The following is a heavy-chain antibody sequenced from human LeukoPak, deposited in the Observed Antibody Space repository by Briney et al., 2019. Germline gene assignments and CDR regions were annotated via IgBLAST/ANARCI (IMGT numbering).Heavy chain of an antibody. V-gene: IGHV3-30*03. CDR2: ISYDGSNK. D-gene: IGHD3-9*01. CDR1: GFTFSSYG. CDR3: ARTAAPYYDILTGYRNWFDP. Sequence: QSGGSLRLSCAASGFTFSSYGMHWVRQAPGGGLEWVAVISYDGSNKYYADSVKGRFTISRDNPKNTLYLQMNSLRAEDTAVYYCARTAAPYYDILTGYRNWFDPWGQGTLVTVSS. J-gene: IGHJ5*02.